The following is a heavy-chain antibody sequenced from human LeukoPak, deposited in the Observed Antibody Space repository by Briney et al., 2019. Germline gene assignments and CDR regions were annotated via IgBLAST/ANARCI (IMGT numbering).Heavy chain of an antibody. CDR3: ARGPSGYHNT. CDR2: ISGSDGST. D-gene: IGHD5-12*01. CDR1: GFTFSSYA. V-gene: IGHV3-23*01. Sequence: GGSLRLSCAASGFTFSSYAMSWVRQTPGKGLEWVSGISGSDGSTYYAGSVKGRFTVSRDNSKSTLYLQMNSLRAEDTAVYYCARGPSGYHNTGGQGTLVTVSS. J-gene: IGHJ4*02.